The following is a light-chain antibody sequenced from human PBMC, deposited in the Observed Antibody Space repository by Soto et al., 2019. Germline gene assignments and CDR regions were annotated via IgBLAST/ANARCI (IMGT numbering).Light chain of an antibody. J-gene: IGKJ4*01. CDR1: QSLVYSDGNTY. CDR2: KVS. Sequence: DVVMTQSPPSLPVTLGQPASISCRSSQSLVYSDGNTYLNWFHQRPGQSPRRLIYKVSNRDSGVPDRFSGSVSVTDFTLKISRVEAEDVGVYYCMQGTYWPRLTFGGGTKVDIK. CDR3: MQGTYWPRLT. V-gene: IGKV2-30*01.